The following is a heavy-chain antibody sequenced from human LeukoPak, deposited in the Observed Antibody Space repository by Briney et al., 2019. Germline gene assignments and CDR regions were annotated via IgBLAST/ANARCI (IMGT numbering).Heavy chain of an antibody. CDR1: GFTFSSYD. J-gene: IGHJ4*02. D-gene: IGHD1-1*01. CDR2: IKNDGNKK. V-gene: IGHV3-7*01. CDR3: ASLNNDDY. Sequence: GGSLRLSCAASGFTFSSYDMHWVRQAPGKGLEWVANIKNDGNKKYYVDSVKGRFTISRDNAKNSLYLQMNSLRVEDTAVYYCASLNNDDYWGQGTLVTVPS.